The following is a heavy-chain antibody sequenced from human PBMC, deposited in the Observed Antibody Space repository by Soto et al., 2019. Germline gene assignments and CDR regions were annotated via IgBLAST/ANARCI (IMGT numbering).Heavy chain of an antibody. CDR1: GFTFSSYG. CDR3: AKDQTYCSGGSCYSYYYYYMDV. D-gene: IGHD2-15*01. V-gene: IGHV3-30*18. J-gene: IGHJ6*03. CDR2: ISYDGSNK. Sequence: GGSLRLSCAASGFTFSSYGMHWVRQAPGKGLEWVAVISYDGSNKYYADSVKGRFTISRDNSKNTLYLQMNSLRADDTAVYYCAKDQTYCSGGSCYSYYYYYMDVWGKGTTVTVSS.